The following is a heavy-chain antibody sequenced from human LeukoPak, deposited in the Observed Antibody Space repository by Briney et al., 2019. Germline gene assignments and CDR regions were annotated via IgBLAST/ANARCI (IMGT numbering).Heavy chain of an antibody. CDR2: IYYSGST. J-gene: IGHJ6*02. CDR1: GGSISSSRYY. D-gene: IGHD5-12*01. Sequence: SETLSLTCTVSGGSISSSRYYWGWIRQPPGKGLEWIGSIYYSGSTYYNPSLKSRVTISVDTSKNQFSLKLSSVTAADTAVYYCARHHKYGYNYFYYGMDVWGQGTTVTVSS. V-gene: IGHV4-39*01. CDR3: ARHHKYGYNYFYYGMDV.